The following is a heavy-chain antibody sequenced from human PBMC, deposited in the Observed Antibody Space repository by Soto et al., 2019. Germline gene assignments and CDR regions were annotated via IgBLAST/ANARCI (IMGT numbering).Heavy chain of an antibody. D-gene: IGHD3-3*01. Sequence: SETLSLTCTVSGGSVSSGSYYWSWVRQPPGKGLEWIGYIYYSGSTNYKTSLKNQVTKSVDTSKKQISLKLNSVTAANTAMYNCARAPLEDYDFWSGYWGGYYYGMDVWGQGTTVTVS. J-gene: IGHJ6*02. CDR1: GGSVSSGSYY. CDR3: ARAPLEDYDFWSGYWGGYYYGMDV. V-gene: IGHV4-61*01. CDR2: IYYSGST.